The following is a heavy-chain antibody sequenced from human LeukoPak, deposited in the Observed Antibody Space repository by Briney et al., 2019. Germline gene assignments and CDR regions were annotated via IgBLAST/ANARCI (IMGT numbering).Heavy chain of an antibody. CDR2: ISTNSGSI. D-gene: IGHD6-19*01. Sequence: PGGSLRLSCAASGFIFDNYGMHWVRQVPGKGLEWVSGISTNSGSIGYVDSVKGRFTISRDNARNSLYLQMNSLRAEDTALYYCAKDRGSGWYLGKSAFDIWGQGTMVTVSS. J-gene: IGHJ3*02. CDR3: AKDRGSGWYLGKSAFDI. CDR1: GFIFDNYG. V-gene: IGHV3-9*01.